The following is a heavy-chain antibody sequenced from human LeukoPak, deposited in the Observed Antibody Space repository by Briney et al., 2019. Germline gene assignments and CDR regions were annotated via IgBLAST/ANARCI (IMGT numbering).Heavy chain of an antibody. J-gene: IGHJ6*03. D-gene: IGHD2-2*01. CDR1: GGSISSYY. Sequence: PSETLSLTSTVSGGSISSYYWSWSWQPPGKGLEWIGYIYYSGSTNYNPSLKSRVTISVDTSKNQFSLKLSSVTAADTAVYYCARGPSIVVVRAASNYYTDTWGKGTTVTVSS. V-gene: IGHV4-59*01. CDR2: IYYSGST. CDR3: ARGPSIVVVRAASNYYTDT.